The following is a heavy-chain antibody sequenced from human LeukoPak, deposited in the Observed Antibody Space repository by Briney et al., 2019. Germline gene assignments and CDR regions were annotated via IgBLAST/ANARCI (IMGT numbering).Heavy chain of an antibody. CDR2: INPNSGGT. V-gene: IGHV1-2*02. D-gene: IGHD6-6*01. J-gene: IGHJ5*02. CDR3: ARDVFAEYSTHHKFDP. CDR1: RYTFTDYY. Sequence: ASVKVSCKASRYTFTDYYMNWVRQAPGRGLEWMGWINPNSGGTNYAQNFQGRVTMTRDTSISTAYMEFSRLRSDDTAMYYCARDVFAEYSTHHKFDPWGQGTLVIVSS.